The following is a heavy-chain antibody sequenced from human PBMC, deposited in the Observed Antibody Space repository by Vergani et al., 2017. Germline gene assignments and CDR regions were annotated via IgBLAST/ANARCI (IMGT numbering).Heavy chain of an antibody. CDR3: ARSVAGNFDY. J-gene: IGHJ4*02. CDR2: IYTSGST. D-gene: IGHD6-19*01. V-gene: IGHV4-61*02. Sequence: QVQLQESGQGLVKPSQTLSLTCTVSGGSISSGSYYWSWIRQPAGKGLEWIGRIYTSGSTNYNPSLKSRVTISVDTSKNQFSLKLSSVTAADTAVYYCARSVAGNFDYWGQGTLVTVTS. CDR1: GGSISSGSYY.